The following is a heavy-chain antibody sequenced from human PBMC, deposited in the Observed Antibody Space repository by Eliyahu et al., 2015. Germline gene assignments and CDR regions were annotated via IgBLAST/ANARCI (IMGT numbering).Heavy chain of an antibody. J-gene: IGHJ4*02. CDR2: IYTSGNT. CDR1: GGSISGYY. D-gene: IGHD1-26*01. CDR3: ARVVTYSGSYHFDS. V-gene: IGHV4-4*07. Sequence: CTVSGGSISGYYWSWIRQPAGKGLEWIGRIYTSGNTNYNPALKSRLTMSVDTSQNQFSLKLSSVTAADTAVYYCARVVTYSGSYHFDSWGQGTLVTVSS.